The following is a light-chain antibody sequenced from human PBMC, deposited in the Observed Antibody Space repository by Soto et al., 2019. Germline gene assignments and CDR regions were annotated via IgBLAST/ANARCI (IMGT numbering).Light chain of an antibody. V-gene: IGLV2-23*01. Sequence: QSVLTQPASASGSPGQSITISCTGTSSDVGSYNLVSWYQQHPGKAPKLMIYEGSKRPSGVSNRFSGSKSGNTASLTISGLQAEDEADYYCCSYAGSSTYVFGTGTKVTV. CDR1: SSDVGSYNL. CDR2: EGS. J-gene: IGLJ1*01. CDR3: CSYAGSSTYV.